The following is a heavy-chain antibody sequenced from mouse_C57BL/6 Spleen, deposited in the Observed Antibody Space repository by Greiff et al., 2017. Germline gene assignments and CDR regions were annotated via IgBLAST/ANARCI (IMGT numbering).Heavy chain of an antibody. J-gene: IGHJ3*01. CDR1: GYTFTSYD. D-gene: IGHD1-1*01. CDR2: IYPRDGST. V-gene: IGHV1-85*01. Sequence: QVQLQQSGPELVKPGASVKLSCKASGYTFTSYDINWVKQRPGQGLEWIGWIYPRDGSTKYNEKFKGKATLTVDTSSSTAYMELHSLTSEDSAVYFWARNDYYGSSPAWFAYWGQGTLVTVSA. CDR3: ARNDYYGSSPAWFAY.